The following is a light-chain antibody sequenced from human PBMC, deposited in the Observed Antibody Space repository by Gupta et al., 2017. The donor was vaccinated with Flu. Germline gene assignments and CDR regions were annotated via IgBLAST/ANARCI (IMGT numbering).Light chain of an antibody. CDR2: DDS. Sequence: SYILTQPHSVSVAPGKTARISCGGNNIGSKSVHWYQQKPGQAPVVVVYDDSDRPSGIPERFSGSNSGNTAALTISRVDAEDEADYYCQVWHSSSDHWVFGGGTRLTVL. J-gene: IGLJ3*02. CDR1: NIGSKS. V-gene: IGLV3-21*03. CDR3: QVWHSSSDHWV.